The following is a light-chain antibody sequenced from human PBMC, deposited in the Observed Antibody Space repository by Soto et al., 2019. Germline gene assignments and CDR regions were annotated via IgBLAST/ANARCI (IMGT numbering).Light chain of an antibody. CDR2: GAS. V-gene: IGKV3-15*01. CDR1: QSVSSN. CDR3: QQYKNWPPYT. Sequence: EIVMTQSPATLSVSPGERATLSCRASQSVSSNLAWYQQKPGQAPRLLIYGASTRATGIPARFSGSGSGTEFPLTLSSMQSEDFAVYYCQQYKNWPPYTFGQGTKLEIK. J-gene: IGKJ2*01.